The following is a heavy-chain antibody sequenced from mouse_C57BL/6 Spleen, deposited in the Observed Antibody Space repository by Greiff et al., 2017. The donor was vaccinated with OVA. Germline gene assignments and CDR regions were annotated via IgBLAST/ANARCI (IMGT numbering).Heavy chain of an antibody. CDR2: ISSGSSTI. CDR1: GFTFSDYG. CDR3: AREDDGWYFDV. V-gene: IGHV5-17*01. Sequence: VQLKESGGGLVKPGGSLKLSCAASGFTFSDYGMHWVRQAPEKGLEWVAYISSGSSTIYYADTVKGRFTISRDNAKNTLFLQMTSLRSEDTAMYYCAREDDGWYFDVWGTGTTVTVSS. J-gene: IGHJ1*03. D-gene: IGHD2-3*01.